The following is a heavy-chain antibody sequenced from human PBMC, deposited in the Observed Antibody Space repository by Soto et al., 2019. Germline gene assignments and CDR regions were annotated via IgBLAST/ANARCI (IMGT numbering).Heavy chain of an antibody. V-gene: IGHV1-69*13. Sequence: SVKVCGKTAGGTFSCYANSLVRQAPGQGLEWMGGIIPIFGTANYAQKFQGRVTITADESTSTDYMELSSLRSEDTAVYYCALPLSGGSYGPLGHWGQGTLVTVSS. CDR1: GGTFSCYA. CDR3: ALPLSGGSYGPLGH. J-gene: IGHJ4*02. CDR2: IIPIFGTA. D-gene: IGHD1-26*01.